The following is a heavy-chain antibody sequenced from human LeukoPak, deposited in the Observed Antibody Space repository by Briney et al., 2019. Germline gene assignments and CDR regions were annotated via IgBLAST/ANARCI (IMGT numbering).Heavy chain of an antibody. D-gene: IGHD3-22*01. CDR2: IYYSGST. CDR1: GGSVSSGSYY. J-gene: IGHJ3*02. CDR3: ARATYYYDSSGYYYDAFDI. V-gene: IGHV4-61*01. Sequence: SSETLSLTCTVSGGSVSSGSYYWRWIRQPPGKGLEWIGYIYYSGSTNYNPSLKSRVTISVDTSKNQFSLKLSSVTAADTAVYYCARATYYYDSSGYYYDAFDIWGQGTMVTVSS.